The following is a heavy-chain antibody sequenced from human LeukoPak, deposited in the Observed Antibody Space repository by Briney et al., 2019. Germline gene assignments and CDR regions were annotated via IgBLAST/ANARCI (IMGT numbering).Heavy chain of an antibody. CDR2: ISWNSGSI. CDR3: AKLMGVVVPAAIPMYYFDY. CDR1: GFTFDDYA. Sequence: QAGGSLRLSCAASGFTFDDYAMHWVRQAPGKGLEWVSGISWNSGSIGYADSVKGRFTISRDNSKNTLYLQMNSLRAEDTAVYYCAKLMGVVVPAAIPMYYFDYWGQGTLVTVSS. V-gene: IGHV3-9*01. D-gene: IGHD2-2*01. J-gene: IGHJ4*02.